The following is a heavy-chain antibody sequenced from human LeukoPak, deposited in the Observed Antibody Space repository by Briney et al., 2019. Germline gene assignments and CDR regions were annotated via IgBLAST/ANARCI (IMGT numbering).Heavy chain of an antibody. V-gene: IGHV3-49*04. CDR2: IRSKAYGGTT. D-gene: IGHD6-13*01. Sequence: PGGSLRLSCTASGFTFGEYAMSWVRQAPGKGLEWVGFIRSKAYGGTTEYAASVKGRFTISRDDSKSIAYLQMNSLKTEDTAVYYCTRGAPSYSSSWYNYWGQGTLVTVSS. CDR3: TRGAPSYSSSWYNY. CDR1: GFTFGEYA. J-gene: IGHJ4*02.